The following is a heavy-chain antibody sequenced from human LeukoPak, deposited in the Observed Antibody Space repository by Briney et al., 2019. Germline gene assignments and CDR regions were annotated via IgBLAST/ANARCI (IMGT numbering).Heavy chain of an antibody. CDR2: IYYSGST. D-gene: IGHD3-22*01. CDR1: GGSISSYY. Sequence: SETLSLTCTVSGGSISSYYWSWIRQPPGKGLEWIGYIYYSGSTNYNPSLKSRVTISVDTSKNQFSLKLSSVTAADTAVYYCARDDLHYYDSSGYYGAFDIWGQGTMVTVSS. J-gene: IGHJ3*02. CDR3: ARDDLHYYDSSGYYGAFDI. V-gene: IGHV4-59*01.